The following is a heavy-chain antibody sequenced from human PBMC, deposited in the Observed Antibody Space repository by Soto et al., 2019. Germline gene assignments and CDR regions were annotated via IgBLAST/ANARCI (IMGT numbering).Heavy chain of an antibody. CDR3: ATGVIWIGYFTVDS. Sequence: SVKVSCKTPGGSFGKSYINWVRQTPGQGLEWLGGFIPVYRTLNYAQKFQGRVTITADESTGTAYMTLSSLASDDTAVYYCATGVIWIGYFTVDSWGQGTRVTVS. CDR2: FIPVYRTL. CDR1: GGSFGKSY. J-gene: IGHJ4*02. V-gene: IGHV1-69*13. D-gene: IGHD3-3*01.